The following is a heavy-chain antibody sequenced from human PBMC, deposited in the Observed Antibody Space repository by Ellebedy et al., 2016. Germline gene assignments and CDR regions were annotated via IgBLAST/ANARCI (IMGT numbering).Heavy chain of an antibody. J-gene: IGHJ3*02. D-gene: IGHD6-6*01. CDR3: AREYSSSSGGEAFDI. Sequence: GESLKISXAASGFTFSSYGMHWVRQAPGKGLEWVAVISYDGSNKYYADSVKGRFTISRDNSKNTLYLQMSSLRSEDTAVYYCAREYSSSSGGEAFDIWGQGTMVTVSS. CDR2: ISYDGSNK. V-gene: IGHV3-30*03. CDR1: GFTFSSYG.